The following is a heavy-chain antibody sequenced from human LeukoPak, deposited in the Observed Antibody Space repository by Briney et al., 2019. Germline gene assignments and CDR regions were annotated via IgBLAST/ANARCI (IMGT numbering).Heavy chain of an antibody. CDR1: GFTFSSYG. CDR2: ISGSGGST. D-gene: IGHD5-18*01. CDR3: AKVHTAMLYYYYYMDV. Sequence: PGGSLRLSCAASGFTFSSYGMSWVRQAPGKGLEWVSAISGSGGSTYYADSVKGRFTISRDNSKNTLYLQMNSLRAEDTAVYYCAKVHTAMLYYYYYMDVWGKGTTVTVSS. J-gene: IGHJ6*03. V-gene: IGHV3-23*01.